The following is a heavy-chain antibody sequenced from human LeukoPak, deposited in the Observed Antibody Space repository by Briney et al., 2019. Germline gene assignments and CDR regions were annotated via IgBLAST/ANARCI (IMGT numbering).Heavy chain of an antibody. J-gene: IGHJ4*02. V-gene: IGHV1-2*02. Sequence: ASVKVSCKASGYTFTSYDINWVRQATGQGLEWMGWINPNSGGTNYAQKFQGRVTMTRDTSISTAYMELSRLRSDDTAVYYCARDRSLLLPFDYWGQGTLVTVSS. CDR1: GYTFTSYD. CDR3: ARDRSLLLPFDY. CDR2: INPNSGGT. D-gene: IGHD3-22*01.